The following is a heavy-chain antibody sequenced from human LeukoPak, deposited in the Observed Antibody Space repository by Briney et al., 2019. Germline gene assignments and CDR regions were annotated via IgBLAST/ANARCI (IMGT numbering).Heavy chain of an antibody. D-gene: IGHD3-10*01. CDR3: ATNKELLPY. V-gene: IGHV3-23*01. Sequence: PGGSLRLYCAASGFTFSSYGLSWVGQAQGIGLEWVSAISGSGGSTYYADSVKGRLTISRDNSKNTLYLQMNSLRAEDTAVYYCATNKELLPYWGQGTLVTVSS. CDR2: ISGSGGST. CDR1: GFTFSSYG. J-gene: IGHJ4*02.